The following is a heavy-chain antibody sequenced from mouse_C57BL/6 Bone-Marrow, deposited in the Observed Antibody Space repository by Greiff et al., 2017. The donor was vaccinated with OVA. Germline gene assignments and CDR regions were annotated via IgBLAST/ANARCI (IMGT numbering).Heavy chain of an antibody. D-gene: IGHD2-4*01. Sequence: ESGPGLVKPSQSLSLTCSVTGYSITSGYYWNWIRQFPGNKLEWMGYISYDGSNNYNPSLKNRISITRDTSKNQFFLKLNSVTTEDTATYYCARSGYDYRFAYWGQGTLVTVSA. CDR2: ISYDGSN. J-gene: IGHJ3*01. V-gene: IGHV3-6*01. CDR3: ARSGYDYRFAY. CDR1: GYSITSGYY.